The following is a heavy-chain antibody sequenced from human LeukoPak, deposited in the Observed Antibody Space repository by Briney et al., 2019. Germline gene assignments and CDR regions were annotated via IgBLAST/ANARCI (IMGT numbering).Heavy chain of an antibody. Sequence: SVKVSCKASGGTFSSYAISWVRQAPGQGLEWMGGIIPIFGTANYAQKFQGRVTMTTDTSTSTAYMELRSLRSDDTAVYYCARESHVVPAAPWGQGTLVTVSS. J-gene: IGHJ5*02. D-gene: IGHD2-2*01. CDR1: GGTFSSYA. CDR3: ARESHVVPAAP. CDR2: IIPIFGTA. V-gene: IGHV1-69*05.